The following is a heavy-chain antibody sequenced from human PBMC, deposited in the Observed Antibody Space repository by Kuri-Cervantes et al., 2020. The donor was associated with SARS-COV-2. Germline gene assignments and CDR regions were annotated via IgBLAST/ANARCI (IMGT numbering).Heavy chain of an antibody. Sequence: GGSLRLSCAASGFTFSNAWMSWVRQAPGKGLEWVGRIKSNTDGGTTDYAAPVKGRFTISRDDSKNTLYLQMNSLKTEDTAVYYCTTDIVVVPAARVDYYYMDVWGKGTTVTVSS. CDR3: TTDIVVVPAARVDYYYMDV. J-gene: IGHJ6*03. CDR1: GFTFSNAW. CDR2: IKSNTDGGTT. V-gene: IGHV3-15*01. D-gene: IGHD2-2*01.